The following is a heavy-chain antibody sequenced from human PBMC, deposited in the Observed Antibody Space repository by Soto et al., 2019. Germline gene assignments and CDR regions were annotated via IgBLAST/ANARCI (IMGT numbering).Heavy chain of an antibody. CDR2: VSHDGRNT. D-gene: IGHD6-19*01. Sequence: VQLVESGGGVVQPGRSLRLSCAASGFTFSDYAMHWVRQAPGKGLEWVAVVSHDGRNTHYADSVKGRFTISRDSSKNTVSLEMTSLRAEDTAVSYCTQGRRQWLVTSDFNYWGQGALVTVSS. CDR1: GFTFSDYA. V-gene: IGHV3-30*03. J-gene: IGHJ4*02. CDR3: TQGRRQWLVTSDFNY.